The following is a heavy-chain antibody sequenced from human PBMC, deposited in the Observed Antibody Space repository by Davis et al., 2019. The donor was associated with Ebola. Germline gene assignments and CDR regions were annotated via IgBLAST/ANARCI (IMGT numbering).Heavy chain of an antibody. D-gene: IGHD6-6*01. CDR2: ISYDGSNK. CDR3: ARESSSSGGSGAFDI. CDR1: GFTFSSYA. J-gene: IGHJ3*02. V-gene: IGHV3-30-3*01. Sequence: GESLKISCAASGFTFSSYAMHWVRQAPGKGLEWVAVISYDGSNKYYADSVKGRFTISRDNSKNTLYLQMNSLRAEDTAVYYCARESSSSGGSGAFDIWGQGTMVTVSS.